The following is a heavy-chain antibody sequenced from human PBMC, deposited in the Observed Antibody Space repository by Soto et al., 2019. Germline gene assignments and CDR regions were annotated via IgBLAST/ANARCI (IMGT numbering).Heavy chain of an antibody. Sequence: GGSLRLSCAASGFTFTRYSMNWVRQAPGKGLEWVSSISSTTHYIYYADSMRGRFAISRDNAKNAVYLEMNSLRAEDTAVYYCARESEDLTSNFDYWGQGTLVTVSS. CDR3: ARESEDLTSNFDY. J-gene: IGHJ4*02. CDR1: GFTFTRYS. CDR2: ISSTTHYI. V-gene: IGHV3-21*06.